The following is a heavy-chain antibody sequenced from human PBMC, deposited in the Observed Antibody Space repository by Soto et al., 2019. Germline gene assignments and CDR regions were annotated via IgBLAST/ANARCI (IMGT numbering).Heavy chain of an antibody. Sequence: PSETLSLTCTVSGGSISSYYWSWIRQPPGKGLEWIGYIYYSGSTNYNPSLKSRVTISVDTFKNQFSLKLSSVTAADTAVYYCARLDYGDYLGWFDPRGQGTLVTVSS. CDR2: IYYSGST. CDR1: GGSISSYY. CDR3: ARLDYGDYLGWFDP. J-gene: IGHJ5*02. D-gene: IGHD4-17*01. V-gene: IGHV4-59*08.